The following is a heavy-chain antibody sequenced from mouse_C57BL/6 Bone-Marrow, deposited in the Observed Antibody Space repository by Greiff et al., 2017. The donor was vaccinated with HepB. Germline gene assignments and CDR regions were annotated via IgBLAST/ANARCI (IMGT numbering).Heavy chain of an antibody. CDR3: ARLGSYYGSSYLGY. CDR1: GYTFTSYW. D-gene: IGHD1-1*01. CDR2: IDPSDSYT. V-gene: IGHV1-50*01. Sequence: QVQLQQPGAELVKPGASVKLSCKASGYTFTSYWMQWVKQRPGQGLEWIGEIDPSDSYTNYNQKFKGKATLTVDTSSSTAYMQLSSLTAEDSAVYYCARLGSYYGSSYLGYWGKGTTLTVAS. J-gene: IGHJ2*01.